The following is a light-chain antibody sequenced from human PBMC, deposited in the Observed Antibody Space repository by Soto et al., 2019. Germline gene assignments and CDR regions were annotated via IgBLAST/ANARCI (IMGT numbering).Light chain of an antibody. CDR3: QQYASSPLLT. Sequence: EIVMTQSPATLSVSPGERATLSCRASQSVSSNLAWYQQKPGQAPRLLIFGASTRAAGFPDRFSGSGSGTDFTLSISRLEPEDFAVYYCQQYASSPLLTFGGGTKVDIK. CDR1: QSVSSN. V-gene: IGKV3D-15*01. CDR2: GAS. J-gene: IGKJ4*01.